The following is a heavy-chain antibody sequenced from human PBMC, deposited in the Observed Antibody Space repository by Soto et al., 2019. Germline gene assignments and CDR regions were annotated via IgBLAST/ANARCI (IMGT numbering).Heavy chain of an antibody. CDR3: ARRIVATIYYFDY. CDR1: GGSISSGGYY. Sequence: QVQLQESGPGLVKPSQTLSLTYTVSGGSISSGGYYWSWIRQHPGKGLEWIGYIDYSGSTYYNPSLKSRVTISVDTSKNQFSLKLSSVTAADTAVYYCARRIVATIYYFDYWGQGTLVTVSS. CDR2: IDYSGST. V-gene: IGHV4-31*03. D-gene: IGHD5-12*01. J-gene: IGHJ4*02.